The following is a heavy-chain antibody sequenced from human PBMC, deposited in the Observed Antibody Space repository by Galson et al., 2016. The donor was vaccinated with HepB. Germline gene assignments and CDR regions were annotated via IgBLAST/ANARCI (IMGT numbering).Heavy chain of an antibody. D-gene: IGHD2-15*01. CDR1: GFTFSHYW. J-gene: IGHJ4*02. CDR2: INTDGSGT. CDR3: AVVGGVSRD. V-gene: IGHV3-74*01. Sequence: SLRLSCAVSGFTFSHYWMHWVRQAPGKGLVWVSRINTDGSGTTYADSVKGRFTISRDSSKNTLYLQMSSLKVEDTAVYYCAVVGGVSRDWGQGTLVTVSS.